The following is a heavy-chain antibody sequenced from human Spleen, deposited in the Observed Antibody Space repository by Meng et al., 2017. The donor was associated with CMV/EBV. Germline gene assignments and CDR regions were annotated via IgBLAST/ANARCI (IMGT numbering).Heavy chain of an antibody. CDR2: IKQDGSEK. Sequence: GGSLRLSCAASGLTSDDYTMHWVRQAPGKGLEWVANIKQDGSEKYYVDSVKGRFTISRDNAKNSLYLQMNSLRAEDTAVYYCARPNWNDAVDAFDIWGQGTMVTVSS. J-gene: IGHJ3*02. CDR1: GLTSDDYT. D-gene: IGHD1-1*01. V-gene: IGHV3-7*01. CDR3: ARPNWNDAVDAFDI.